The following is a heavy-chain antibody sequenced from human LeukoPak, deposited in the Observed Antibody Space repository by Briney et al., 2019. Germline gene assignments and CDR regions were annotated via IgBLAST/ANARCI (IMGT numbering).Heavy chain of an antibody. CDR1: GFTFSSYA. CDR3: AKSVGATGSFDY. CDR2: ISGSGGST. Sequence: PGGSLRLSCAASGFTFSSYAMSWVRQAPGKGLEWVSAISGSGGSTYYADSVKGRFTISGDNSKNTLYLQMNSLRAEDTAVYYCAKSVGATGSFDYWGQGTLVTVSS. J-gene: IGHJ4*02. D-gene: IGHD1-26*01. V-gene: IGHV3-23*01.